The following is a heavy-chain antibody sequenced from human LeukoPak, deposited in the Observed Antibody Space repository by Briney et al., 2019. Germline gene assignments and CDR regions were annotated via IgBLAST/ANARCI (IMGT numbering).Heavy chain of an antibody. J-gene: IGHJ3*02. CDR3: ARDKYGGNSNAFDI. CDR2: VGTDGSST. V-gene: IGHV3-74*01. D-gene: IGHD4-23*01. CDR1: GFTFSNYW. Sequence: GGSLRLSCAASGFTFSNYWMHWVRQVPGKGPVWVSRVGTDGSSTTYADYVKGRFTISRDNAKNTLYLQMNSLRVDDTAVYYCARDKYGGNSNAFDIWGQGTLVTV.